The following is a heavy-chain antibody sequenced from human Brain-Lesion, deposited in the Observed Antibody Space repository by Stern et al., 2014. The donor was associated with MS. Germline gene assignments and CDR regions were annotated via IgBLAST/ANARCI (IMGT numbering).Heavy chain of an antibody. CDR3: ARGRVVPGFQYYATDV. J-gene: IGHJ6*02. V-gene: IGHV4-61*02. CDR1: GGSISSGGYY. Sequence: VQLVESGPGLVKPSQTLSLSCTVSGGSISSGGYYWSWIRQPAGKGLGWIGRIFNSGSTSYNPSLKSRVTISIDTSKNQFSLRLTSMTAADTAVYYCARGRVVPGFQYYATDVWGQGTTVIVSS. CDR2: IFNSGST. D-gene: IGHD2-2*01.